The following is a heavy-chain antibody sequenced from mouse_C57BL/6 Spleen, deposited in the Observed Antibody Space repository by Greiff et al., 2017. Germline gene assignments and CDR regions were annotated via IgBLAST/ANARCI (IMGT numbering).Heavy chain of an antibody. CDR3: ARGSRALGG. CDR1: GYTFTSYW. CDR2: IDPSDSYT. Sequence: QVQLQQPGAELVMPGASVKLSCKASGYTFTSYWMHWVKQRPGQGLEWIGEIDPSDSYTNYNQKFKGKSTLTVDKSSSTAYMQLSSLTSEDSAVYYCARGSRALGGWGQGATVAVAS. J-gene: IGHJ4*01. V-gene: IGHV1-69*01.